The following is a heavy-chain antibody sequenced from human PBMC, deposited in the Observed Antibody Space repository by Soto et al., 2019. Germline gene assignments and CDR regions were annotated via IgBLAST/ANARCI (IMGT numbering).Heavy chain of an antibody. D-gene: IGHD5-18*01. Sequence: SVKVSCKASGGTFSSYAISWVRQAPGQGLGWMGGIIPIFGTANYAQKFQGRVTITADESTSTAYMELSSLRSEDTAVYYCARDGGYSYPWFDPWGQGALVTVSS. CDR2: IIPIFGTA. V-gene: IGHV1-69*13. CDR3: ARDGGYSYPWFDP. CDR1: GGTFSSYA. J-gene: IGHJ5*02.